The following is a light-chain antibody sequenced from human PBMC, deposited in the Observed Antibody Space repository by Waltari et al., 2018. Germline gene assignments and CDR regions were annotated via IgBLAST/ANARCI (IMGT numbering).Light chain of an antibody. Sequence: EIVMTQSPATLSVSPGERATLSCRASQSFSSNLAWYQQKPCQAPRLLIYGASTRATGIPARFSGSGSGTKFTLTISSLQSEDFAVYYCQQYNNWPFTFGPGTKVDIK. J-gene: IGKJ3*01. CDR3: QQYNNWPFT. CDR2: GAS. CDR1: QSFSSN. V-gene: IGKV3-15*01.